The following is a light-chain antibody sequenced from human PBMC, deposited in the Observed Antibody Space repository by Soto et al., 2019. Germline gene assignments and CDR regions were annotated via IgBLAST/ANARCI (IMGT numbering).Light chain of an antibody. CDR3: PLPYSFSST. CDR2: KSS. J-gene: IGKJ1*01. CDR1: QRISHW. Sequence: IQMKKSPATLSASLGERVTITCRARQRISHWLAWYQQKPVKTPKLLIFKSSRLESGVPSRFSGSRSGAELTLIIICLQADDVAPDYCPLPYSFSSTFGQGTRLDIK. V-gene: IGKV1-5*03.